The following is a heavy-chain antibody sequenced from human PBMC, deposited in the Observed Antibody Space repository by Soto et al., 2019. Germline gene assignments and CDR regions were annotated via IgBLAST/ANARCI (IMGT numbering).Heavy chain of an antibody. CDR3: ARLGGSGSYYNFFYYYYYMDV. Sequence: QVQLQQCGAGLLKPSETLSLTCAVYGGSFSGYYWCWIRQPPGKGLEWIGEINHSGSTNYNPSLKSRVTISVDTSKNQFSLKLSSVTAADTAVYYCARLGGSGSYYNFFYYYYYMDVWGKGTTVTVSS. CDR2: INHSGST. V-gene: IGHV4-34*01. CDR1: GGSFSGYY. D-gene: IGHD3-10*01. J-gene: IGHJ6*03.